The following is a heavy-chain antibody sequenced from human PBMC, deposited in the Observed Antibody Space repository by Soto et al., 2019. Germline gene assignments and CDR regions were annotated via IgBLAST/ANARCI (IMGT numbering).Heavy chain of an antibody. Sequence: EVQLLETGGGLVQPGGSLRLSCAASGFTFSTYAMSWVRQAPGKGLEWVSSINKNGGSTFYADSVKSRFTISRDNSKDTLFLQMNSLRAEDTALYYCAKRPSYDFVNWGQGTLVTVSS. V-gene: IGHV3-23*01. CDR2: INKNGGST. J-gene: IGHJ4*02. D-gene: IGHD3-3*01. CDR3: AKRPSYDFVN. CDR1: GFTFSTYA.